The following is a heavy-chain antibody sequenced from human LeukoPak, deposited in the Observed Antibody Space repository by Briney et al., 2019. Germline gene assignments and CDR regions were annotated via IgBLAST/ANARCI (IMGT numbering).Heavy chain of an antibody. CDR2: ISSSGSTI. V-gene: IGHV3-48*04. D-gene: IGHD3-10*01. J-gene: IGHJ4*02. CDR1: GFTFSSYS. CDR3: AREGFGESERPLDY. Sequence: GGSLRLSCAASGFTFSSYSMNWVRQAPGKGLEWVSYISSSGSTIYYADSVKGRFTISRDNAKNSLYLQMNSLRAEDTAVYYCAREGFGESERPLDYWGQGTLVTVSS.